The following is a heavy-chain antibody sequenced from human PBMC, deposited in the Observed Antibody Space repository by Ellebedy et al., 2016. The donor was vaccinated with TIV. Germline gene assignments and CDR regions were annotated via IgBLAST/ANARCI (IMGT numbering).Heavy chain of an antibody. V-gene: IGHV3-53*05. CDR2: IYSGGST. CDR3: AVGRKWELLGSLDL. CDR1: EFPVSSNY. Sequence: GESLKISCAASEFPVSSNYINWVRQAPGKGLEWVSVIYSGGSTYYADSVKGRFTISRDNSKTSLFLQMNSLTADDTALYYCAVGRKWELLGSLDLWGQGTPVTVSS. D-gene: IGHD1-26*01. J-gene: IGHJ4*02.